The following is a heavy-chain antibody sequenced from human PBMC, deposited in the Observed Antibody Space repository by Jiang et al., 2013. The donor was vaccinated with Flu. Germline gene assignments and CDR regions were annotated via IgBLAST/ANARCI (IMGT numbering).Heavy chain of an antibody. CDR1: GNTFNRYA. D-gene: IGHD3/OR15-3a*01. V-gene: IGHV1-3*01. Sequence: SGAEVKKPGASVKVSCKASGNTFNRYAVNWVRQAPGQRPEWIGWINADNTNTKYSQKFQDRVSITRDTSANIAYLELSSLRSEDTGVYYCATASGIGPPENSWGQGTLVTVSS. J-gene: IGHJ5*02. CDR3: ATASGIGPPENS. CDR2: INADNTNT.